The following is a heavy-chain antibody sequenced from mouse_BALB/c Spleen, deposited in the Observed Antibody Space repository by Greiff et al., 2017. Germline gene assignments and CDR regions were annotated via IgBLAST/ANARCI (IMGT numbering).Heavy chain of an antibody. V-gene: IGHV1-7*01. D-gene: IGHD2-14*01. CDR1: GYTFTSYW. CDR3: ASGDYRYDGGYAMDY. J-gene: IGHJ4*01. Sequence: QVQLQQSGAELAKPGASVKMSCKASGYTFTSYWMHWVKQRPGQGLEWIGYINPSTGYTEYNQKFKDKATLTADKSSSTAYMQLSSLTSEDSAVYYCASGDYRYDGGYAMDYWGQGTSVTVSS. CDR2: INPSTGYT.